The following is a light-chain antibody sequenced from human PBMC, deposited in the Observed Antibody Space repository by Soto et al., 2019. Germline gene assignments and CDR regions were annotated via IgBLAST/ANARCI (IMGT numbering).Light chain of an antibody. CDR3: HQSYTFPST. CDR2: AAS. J-gene: IGKJ4*01. V-gene: IGKV1-39*01. CDR1: QSINTY. Sequence: DIQMTQSPSSLSASIGDRVTITCRASQSINTYLNWYQQKPGKAPNLLITAASSLQNGVPSRFSGSGSGTAFPLRFGRLQPEDFSTYFRHQSYTFPSTFGGGTKVEIK.